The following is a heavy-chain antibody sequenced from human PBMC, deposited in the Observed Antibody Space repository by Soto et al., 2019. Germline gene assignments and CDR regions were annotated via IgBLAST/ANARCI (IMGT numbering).Heavy chain of an antibody. Sequence: SETLSLTCAVSGYSISSGYYWSWIRQPPGKGLEWIGSIYHSGSTYYNPSLKSRVTISVDTSKNQFSLKLSSVTAADTAVYYCARVHGSGSYYYYWGQGTLVTVSS. V-gene: IGHV4-38-2*01. CDR2: IYHSGST. CDR3: ARVHGSGSYYYY. D-gene: IGHD3-10*01. CDR1: GYSISSGYY. J-gene: IGHJ4*02.